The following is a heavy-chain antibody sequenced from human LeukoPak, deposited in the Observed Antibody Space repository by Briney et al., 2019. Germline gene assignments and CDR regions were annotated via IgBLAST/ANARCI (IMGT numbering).Heavy chain of an antibody. D-gene: IGHD3-22*01. V-gene: IGHV3-9*01. J-gene: IGHJ3*02. CDR1: GFTFDDYA. CDR3: AKDLQYYYDSSGSHAFDI. Sequence: QPGRSLRLSCAASGFTFDDYAMHWVRHAPGKGLEWVSGISWNSGSIGYADSVKGRFTISRDNAKNSLYLQMNSLRAEDTALYYCAKDLQYYYDSSGSHAFDIWGQGTMVTVSS. CDR2: ISWNSGSI.